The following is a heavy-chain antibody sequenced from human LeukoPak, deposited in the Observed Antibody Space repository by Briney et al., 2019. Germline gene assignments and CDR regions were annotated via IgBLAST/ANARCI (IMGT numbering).Heavy chain of an antibody. Sequence: GRSLRLSCAASGITLSSFSMHWVRQAPGKGLEWVAVISYDGSNKYYADSVKGRFTISRDNSKNTLYLQMNSLRAEDTAVYYCAKVPYGDYVMDYWGQGTLVTVSS. D-gene: IGHD4-17*01. J-gene: IGHJ4*02. V-gene: IGHV3-30*04. CDR1: GITLSSFS. CDR2: ISYDGSNK. CDR3: AKVPYGDYVMDY.